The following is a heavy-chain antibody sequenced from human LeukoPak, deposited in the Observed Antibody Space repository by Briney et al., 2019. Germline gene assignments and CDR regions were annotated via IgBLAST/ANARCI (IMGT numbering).Heavy chain of an antibody. CDR1: GYTFTSYG. CDR2: ISAYNGNT. D-gene: IGHD6-13*01. V-gene: IGHV1-18*01. CDR3: ASDLYSSSWYGAFDI. Sequence: ASVKVSCKASGYTFTSYGISWVRQAPGQGLEWMGWISAYNGNTNYAQKLQGRVTMTTDTSTSTAYMELRSLRSDDTAVYYCASDLYSSSWYGAFDIWGQGTMVTVSS. J-gene: IGHJ3*02.